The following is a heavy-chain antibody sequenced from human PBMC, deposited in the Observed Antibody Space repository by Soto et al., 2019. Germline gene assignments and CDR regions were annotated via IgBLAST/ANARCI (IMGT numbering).Heavy chain of an antibody. CDR1: GYTFAAYY. CDR2: INPTSGGT. V-gene: IGHV1-2*02. CDR3: AREPAYGDYWGYFFDS. Sequence: QVQLVQSGAEVKKPGASVKVSCKTSGYTFAAYYIHWIRQAPGQGLEWMGWINPTSGGTVYAQNFXDXXXXXXXTSISTAYMELRRLNSDDTAVYYCAREPAYGDYWGYFFDSWGQGTPVTVSS. J-gene: IGHJ4*02. D-gene: IGHD4-17*01.